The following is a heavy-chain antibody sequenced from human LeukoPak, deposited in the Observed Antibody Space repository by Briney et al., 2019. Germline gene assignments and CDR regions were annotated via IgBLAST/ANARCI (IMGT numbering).Heavy chain of an antibody. CDR2: IYHSGSP. J-gene: IGHJ4*02. D-gene: IGHD3-22*01. Sequence: SETLSLTCTVSGSSISSGYYWGWIRQPPGKGLEWIGNIYHSGSPNYNPSLKSRVTMSVDTSKTQFSLKLSSVTAADTAVYYCASEEYYYDSSGYLYYFDYWGQGALVTVSS. CDR1: GSSISSGYY. V-gene: IGHV4-38-2*02. CDR3: ASEEYYYDSSGYLYYFDY.